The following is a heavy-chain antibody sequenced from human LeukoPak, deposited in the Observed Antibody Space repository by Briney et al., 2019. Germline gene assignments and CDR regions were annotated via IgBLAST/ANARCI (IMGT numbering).Heavy chain of an antibody. CDR2: ISSGSDTL. Sequence: PGGSLRLSCAASGFNFSLYSMNWVRQAPGKGLEWISYISSGSDTLYYAESVKGRFTVSRDNAKNSLYLQMNSLRAEDSAMYYCAKDSLGGVIRGYFDYWGQGTLVTVSS. J-gene: IGHJ4*02. V-gene: IGHV3-48*01. CDR3: AKDSLGGVIRGYFDY. CDR1: GFNFSLYS. D-gene: IGHD3-10*01.